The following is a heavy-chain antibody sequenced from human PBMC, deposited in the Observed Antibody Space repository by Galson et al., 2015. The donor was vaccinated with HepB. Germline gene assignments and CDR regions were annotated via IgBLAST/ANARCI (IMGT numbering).Heavy chain of an antibody. CDR3: ARGWWTVTTGDAFDI. CDR1: GYTFTSYA. J-gene: IGHJ3*02. CDR2: INAGNGNT. Sequence: SVKVSCKASGYTFTSYAMHWVRQAPGQRLEWMGWINAGNGNTKYSQKFQGRVTITRDTSASTAYMELSSLRSDDTAVYYCARGWWTVTTGDAFDIWGQGTMVTVSS. D-gene: IGHD4-17*01. V-gene: IGHV1-3*01.